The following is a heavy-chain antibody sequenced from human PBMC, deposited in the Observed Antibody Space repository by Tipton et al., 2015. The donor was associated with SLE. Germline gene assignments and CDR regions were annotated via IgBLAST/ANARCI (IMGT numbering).Heavy chain of an antibody. CDR2: INPSGGST. D-gene: IGHD6-6*01. CDR3: ARHGLRGGSSSSSSWYFDL. J-gene: IGHJ2*01. V-gene: IGHV1-46*01. CDR1: GYTFTSYY. Sequence: QLVQSGAEVKKPGASVKVSCKASGYTFTSYYMHWVRQAPGQGLEWMGIINPSGGSTSYAQKFQGRVTMTRDTSTSTVYMELSSLRSEDTAVYYCARHGLRGGSSSSSSWYFDLWGRGTLVTVSS.